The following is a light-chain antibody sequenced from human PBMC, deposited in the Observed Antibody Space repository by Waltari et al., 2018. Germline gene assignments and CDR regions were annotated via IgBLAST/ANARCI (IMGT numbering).Light chain of an antibody. CDR3: QQRNNWPIT. CDR1: QSSSNF. J-gene: IGKJ5*01. V-gene: IGKV3-11*01. CDR2: HTS. Sequence: EIVLTQSPGTLSLSLGERATLSSRASQSSSNFLAWYQQQPRQAPRLLIYHTSTRATGVPARFSGSGSGTDFTLTINSLEPDDFAVYFCQQRNNWPITFGQGTRLEIK.